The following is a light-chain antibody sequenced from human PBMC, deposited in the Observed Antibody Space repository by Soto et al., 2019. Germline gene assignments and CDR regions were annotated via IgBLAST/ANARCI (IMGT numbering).Light chain of an antibody. CDR3: SSFADSNSYV. V-gene: IGLV2-8*01. CDR2: EVS. J-gene: IGLJ1*01. CDR1: SSDIGGYTY. Sequence: QSALTQPPSASGSPGQSVTISCSGSSSDIGGYTYVSWYQHHPGTAPKLMIYEVSKRPSGVPDRFSGSKSGNTASLTVSGLQAEDEADYYCSSFADSNSYVFGTGTKLTVL.